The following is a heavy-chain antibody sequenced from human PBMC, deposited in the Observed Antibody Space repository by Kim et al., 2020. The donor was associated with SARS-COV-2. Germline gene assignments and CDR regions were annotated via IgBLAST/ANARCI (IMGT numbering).Heavy chain of an antibody. CDR2: ISGSGGTT. J-gene: IGHJ6*03. CDR3: AKDHRSFFHIYYMDV. V-gene: IGHV3-23*01. Sequence: GGSLRLSCVASGFNLNKYAMTWVRQSPGKGLEWVASISGSGGTTYYADSVKGRFTISRDDSLSTVSLEMNSLGVDDSALYYCAKDHRSFFHIYYMDVWG. CDR1: GFNLNKYA. D-gene: IGHD1-26*01.